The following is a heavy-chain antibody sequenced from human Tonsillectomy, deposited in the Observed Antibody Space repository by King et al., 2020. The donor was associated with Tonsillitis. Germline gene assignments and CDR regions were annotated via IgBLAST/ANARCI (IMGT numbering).Heavy chain of an antibody. V-gene: IGHV1-69*06. CDR3: AKFGSGWYHYYYMDV. D-gene: IGHD6-19*01. CDR1: GGTFSSYG. CDR2: IIPIFRKS. J-gene: IGHJ6*03. Sequence: KLVQSGAEVKKPGSSVKVSCKASGGTFSSYGISWVRQAPGQGPEWMGGIIPIFRKSSYAQKFQGRVTITADTSTSTVYMELSSLRSEDTAVYFCAKFGSGWYHYYYMDVWGNGTTVIVS.